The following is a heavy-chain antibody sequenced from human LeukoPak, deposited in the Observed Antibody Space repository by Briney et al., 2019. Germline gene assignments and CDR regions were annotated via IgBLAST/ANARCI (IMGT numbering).Heavy chain of an antibody. CDR3: ARDRGYSSFDY. D-gene: IGHD6-19*01. CDR2: IKQDGSEK. V-gene: IGHV3-7*01. CDR1: GFTFSNYW. Sequence: GALRLSCAASGFTFSNYWMSWVRQAPGKGLEWVANIKQDGSEKYYVGSVKGRFTISRDNAKNSLYLQMNSLRADGTAVYYCARDRGYSSFDYWGQGTLVTVSS. J-gene: IGHJ4*02.